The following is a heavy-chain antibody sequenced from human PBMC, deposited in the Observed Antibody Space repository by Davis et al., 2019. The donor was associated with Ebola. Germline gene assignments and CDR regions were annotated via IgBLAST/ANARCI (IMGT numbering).Heavy chain of an antibody. Sequence: GESLKISCAASGFTFSSYSMNWVRQAPGKRLEWVSSISSSSSYIYYADSVKGRFTISRANAKNYLYLQMNSLRAEDTAVYYCARDLLWFGELFLDAFDIWGQGTMVTVSS. D-gene: IGHD3-10*01. V-gene: IGHV3-21*01. J-gene: IGHJ3*02. CDR3: ARDLLWFGELFLDAFDI. CDR1: GFTFSSYS. CDR2: ISSSSSYI.